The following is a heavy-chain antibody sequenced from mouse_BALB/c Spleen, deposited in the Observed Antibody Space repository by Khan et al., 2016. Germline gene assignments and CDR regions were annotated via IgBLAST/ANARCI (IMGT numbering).Heavy chain of an antibody. V-gene: IGHV3-8*02. Sequence: EVQLQESGPSLVKPSQTLSLTCSVTGDPITSGYRNWILKFPGKKLEYLGYINYSGSTYYNPSHKSRISITRANSKHQSYLQLSFVTTADTATYFCARYNRYYLDYWGQGTTLTVSS. J-gene: IGHJ2*01. CDR2: INYSGST. CDR1: GDPITSGY. CDR3: ARYNRYYLDY.